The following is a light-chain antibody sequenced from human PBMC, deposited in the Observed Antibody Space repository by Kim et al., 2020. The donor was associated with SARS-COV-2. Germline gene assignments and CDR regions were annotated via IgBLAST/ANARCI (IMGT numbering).Light chain of an antibody. J-gene: IGKJ2*01. CDR1: QSVSSN. Sequence: EIVMTQSSGTLSVSPGERATLSCRASQSVSSNLAWYQQKPGQAPRLLIYGASNRASGIPARFSGSGSGTEFTLTISSLQSEDFAVYYCQQYNNWPFTFGQGTKLEI. CDR2: GAS. CDR3: QQYNNWPFT. V-gene: IGKV3-15*01.